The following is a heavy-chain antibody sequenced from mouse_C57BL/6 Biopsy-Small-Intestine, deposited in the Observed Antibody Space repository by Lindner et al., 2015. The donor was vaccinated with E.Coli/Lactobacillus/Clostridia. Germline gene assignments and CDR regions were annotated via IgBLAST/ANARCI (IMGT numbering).Heavy chain of an antibody. Sequence: SVKVSCKASGYTFTNHAVHWVRQAPGQRPEWMGWINAGNGNTRYTQKFQDRVIITRDTSATTAYMELSSLRSEDTAVYYCGRDFMSVADYWGQGTLVTVSS. J-gene: IGHJ4*01. CDR3: GRDFMSVADY. CDR2: INAGNGNT. V-gene: IGHV1-84*02. CDR1: GYTFTNHA. D-gene: IGHD1-1*01.